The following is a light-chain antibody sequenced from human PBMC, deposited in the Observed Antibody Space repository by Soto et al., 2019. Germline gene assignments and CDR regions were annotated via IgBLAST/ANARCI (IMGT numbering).Light chain of an antibody. V-gene: IGLV2-8*01. CDR1: SSDVGDYNY. Sequence: QSVLTQPPSASGSPGQSVTISCTGTSSDVGDYNYVSWYQQHPGKAPKLIIYEVTKRPSGVPDRFSGSKSGNTASLTVSGLQAEDEAGYYCSSYAGSNNLLFGGGTKVTVL. J-gene: IGLJ2*01. CDR2: EVT. CDR3: SSYAGSNNLL.